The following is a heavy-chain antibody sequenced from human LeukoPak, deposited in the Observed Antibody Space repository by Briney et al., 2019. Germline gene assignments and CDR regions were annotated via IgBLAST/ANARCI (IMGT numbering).Heavy chain of an antibody. V-gene: IGHV4-34*01. CDR3: ARVGVYYDYVWGSYHLYYFDY. D-gene: IGHD3-16*02. CDR2: INHSGST. J-gene: IGHJ4*02. CDR1: GGSFSGYY. Sequence: SEALSLTCAVYGGSFSGYYWSWIRQPPGKGLEWIGEINHSGSTNYNPSLKSRVTISVDTSKNQFSLKLSSVTAADTAVYHCARVGVYYDYVWGSYHLYYFDYWGQGTLVTVSS.